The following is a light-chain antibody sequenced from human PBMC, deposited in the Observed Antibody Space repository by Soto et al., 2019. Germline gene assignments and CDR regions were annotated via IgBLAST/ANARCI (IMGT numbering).Light chain of an antibody. J-gene: IGKJ3*01. CDR2: AAS. Sequence: DIQMTQSPTSLSASVGDTVTITCRASQDIRNFVAWYQQKPGKAPKLLIYAASTLQLGVPSRFSGSGSGTDFTLTINSLQPEDVATYSCQKYSSVPVFGPGTKVQIK. V-gene: IGKV1-27*01. CDR1: QDIRNF. CDR3: QKYSSVPV.